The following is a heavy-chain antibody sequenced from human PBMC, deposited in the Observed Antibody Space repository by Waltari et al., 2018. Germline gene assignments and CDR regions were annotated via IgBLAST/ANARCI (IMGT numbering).Heavy chain of an antibody. D-gene: IGHD3-10*01. CDR3: ARDVVGSSAGYVKFDY. CDR1: GFSVSHNY. V-gene: IGHV3-66*01. Sequence: EVHLVESGGGLVQPGGSLTLSCAASGFSVSHNYMSWVRQSPGKGLEWVALIKSGGGTYYADTVEGRFHITRDNSNNTLYLQMNSLRAEDTAVYYCARDVVGSSAGYVKFDYWGQGTLLTVSP. J-gene: IGHJ4*02. CDR2: IKSGGGT.